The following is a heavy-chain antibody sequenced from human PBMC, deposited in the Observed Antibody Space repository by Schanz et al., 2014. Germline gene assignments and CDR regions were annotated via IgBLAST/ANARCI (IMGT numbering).Heavy chain of an antibody. V-gene: IGHV3-23*04. D-gene: IGHD1-26*01. Sequence: EVQLVESGGGLVQPGGSLRLSCAASGFTFSYYGMTWVRQAPGKGLEWVSTISGSGAHTYHADSVRGRFTISRDNAKNSLYLQMNSLRAEDTAVYYCARDGAGRAPDAFDIWGQGTMVTVSS. CDR2: ISGSGAHT. CDR1: GFTFSYYG. J-gene: IGHJ3*02. CDR3: ARDGAGRAPDAFDI.